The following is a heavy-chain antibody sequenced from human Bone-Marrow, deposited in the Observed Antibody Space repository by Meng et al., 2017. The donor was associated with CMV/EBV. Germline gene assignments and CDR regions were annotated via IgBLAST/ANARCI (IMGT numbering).Heavy chain of an antibody. Sequence: EVQLVESGGGLVKPGGSLRLSCAASGFTFSSYSMNWVRQAPGKGLEWVSSISSSSSYIYYADSVKGRFTISRDNAKNSLYLQMNSLRAEDTAVYYCATGGAVVGYFDLWGRGTLVTVAS. CDR3: ATGGAVVGYFDL. J-gene: IGHJ2*01. V-gene: IGHV3-21*01. CDR1: GFTFSSYS. CDR2: ISSSSSYI. D-gene: IGHD2-15*01.